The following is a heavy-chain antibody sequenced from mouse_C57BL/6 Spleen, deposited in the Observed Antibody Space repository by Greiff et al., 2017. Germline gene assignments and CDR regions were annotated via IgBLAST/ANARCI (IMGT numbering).Heavy chain of an antibody. Sequence: QVQLKESGAELVRPGTSVKMSCKASGYTFTNYWIGWAKQRPGHGLEWIGDIYPGGGYTNYNEKFKGKATLTADKSSSTAYMQFSSLTSEDSAIYYCARGGSSSQYYYAMDYWGQGTSVTVSS. D-gene: IGHD1-1*01. CDR3: ARGGSSSQYYYAMDY. CDR1: GYTFTNYW. J-gene: IGHJ4*01. CDR2: IYPGGGYT. V-gene: IGHV1-63*01.